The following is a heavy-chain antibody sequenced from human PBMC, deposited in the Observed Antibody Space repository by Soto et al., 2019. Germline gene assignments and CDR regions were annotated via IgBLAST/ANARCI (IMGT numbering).Heavy chain of an antibody. CDR3: ARDNISNYYYGMDV. CDR2: ISAYNGNT. CDR1: GYTFTSYG. Sequence: QVQLVQSGAEVKKPGASVKVSCKASGYTFTSYGISWVRQAPGQGLEWMGWISAYNGNTNYAQKLQGRVTRNTDPSTSTAYMELRSLRSDDTAVYYCARDNISNYYYGMDVWGQGTTVTVSS. J-gene: IGHJ6*02. D-gene: IGHD6-13*01. V-gene: IGHV1-18*01.